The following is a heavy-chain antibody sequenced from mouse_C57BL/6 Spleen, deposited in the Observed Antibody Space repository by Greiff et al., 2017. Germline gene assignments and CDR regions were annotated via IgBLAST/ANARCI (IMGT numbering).Heavy chain of an antibody. J-gene: IGHJ3*01. CDR2: IDPNSGGT. CDR1: GYTFTSYW. Sequence: QVQLQQPGAELVKPGASVKLSCKASGYTFTSYWMHWVKQRPGRGLEWIGRIDPNSGGTTYNEKFKSKATLTVDKPSSTAYMQLSSLTSEDSAVYYCARYDGYFAWFAYWGQGTLVTVSA. D-gene: IGHD2-3*01. V-gene: IGHV1-72*01. CDR3: ARYDGYFAWFAY.